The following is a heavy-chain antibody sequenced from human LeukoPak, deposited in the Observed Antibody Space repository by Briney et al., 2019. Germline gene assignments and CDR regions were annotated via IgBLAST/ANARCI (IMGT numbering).Heavy chain of an antibody. D-gene: IGHD3-10*01. CDR1: GFTFSSYA. CDR2: ISYDGSNK. Sequence: GGSLRLSCAASGFTFSSYAMHWVRQAPVKGLEWVAVISYDGSNKYYADSVKGRFTISRDNSKNTLYLQMNSLRAEDTAVYYCARDPVRSGSPFGDAFDIWGQGTMVTVSS. V-gene: IGHV3-30-3*01. J-gene: IGHJ3*02. CDR3: ARDPVRSGSPFGDAFDI.